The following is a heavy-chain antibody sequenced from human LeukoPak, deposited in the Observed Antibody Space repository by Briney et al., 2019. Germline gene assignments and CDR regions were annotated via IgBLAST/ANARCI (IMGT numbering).Heavy chain of an antibody. Sequence: SETLSLTCAVYGGSFSGYYWSWIRQPPGKGLEWIGEINHSGSTNYNPSLKSRVTISVDTSKNQFSLKLSSVTAADTAVYYCARVSLLGYCSGGSCDLDYWGQGTLVTVSS. CDR3: ARVSLLGYCSGGSCDLDY. CDR1: GGSFSGYY. J-gene: IGHJ4*02. CDR2: INHSGST. V-gene: IGHV4-34*01. D-gene: IGHD2-15*01.